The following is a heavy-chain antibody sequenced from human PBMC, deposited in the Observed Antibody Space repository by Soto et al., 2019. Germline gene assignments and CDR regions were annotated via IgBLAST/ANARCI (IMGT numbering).Heavy chain of an antibody. V-gene: IGHV1-69*12. D-gene: IGHD6-19*01. J-gene: IGHJ4*02. CDR3: ARDEGRIAVAGRGGDLDY. Sequence: QVQLVQSGAEVKKPGSSVKVSCKASGGTFSSYAISWVRQAPGQGLEWMGGIIPIFGTANYAQKFQGRVTITADESTSTAYMELSSLRSEDTAVYYCARDEGRIAVAGRGGDLDYWGQGTLVTVSS. CDR1: GGTFSSYA. CDR2: IIPIFGTA.